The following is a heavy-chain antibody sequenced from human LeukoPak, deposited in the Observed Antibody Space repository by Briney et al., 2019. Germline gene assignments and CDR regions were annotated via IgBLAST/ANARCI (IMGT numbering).Heavy chain of an antibody. Sequence: ASLKVSCKASGYTFTNYGIHWVRQAPGQGLEWMGWISAYNGNTNSAQKLQGRVTMTTDTSTSTAYMELRSLRSDDTAVYYCARDERYDSSGYPFDYWGQGTLVTVSS. CDR1: GYTFTNYG. CDR3: ARDERYDSSGYPFDY. V-gene: IGHV1-18*01. D-gene: IGHD3-22*01. J-gene: IGHJ4*02. CDR2: ISAYNGNT.